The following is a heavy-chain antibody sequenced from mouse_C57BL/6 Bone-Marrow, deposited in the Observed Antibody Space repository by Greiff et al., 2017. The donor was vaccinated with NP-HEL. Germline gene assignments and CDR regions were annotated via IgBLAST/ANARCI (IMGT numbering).Heavy chain of an antibody. V-gene: IGHV1-76*01. CDR1: GYTFTDYY. Sequence: QVHVKQSGAELVRPGASVKLSCKASGYTFTDYYINWVKQRPGQGLEWIARIYPGSGNTYYNEKFKGKATLTAEKSSSTAYMQLSSLTSEDSAVYFCARGNYAMDDGGQGTSVTVSS. J-gene: IGHJ4*01. CDR3: ARGNYAMDD. CDR2: IYPGSGNT.